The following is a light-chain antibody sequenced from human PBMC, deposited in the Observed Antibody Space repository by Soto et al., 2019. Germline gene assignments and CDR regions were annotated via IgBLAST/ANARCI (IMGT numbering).Light chain of an antibody. CDR1: ESVRSDY. V-gene: IGKV3-20*01. CDR3: QQYGTSPRT. J-gene: IGKJ1*01. CDR2: GAS. Sequence: LTQSPATLSLSPGERATLFCRASESVRSDYLAWYQQKPGQAPRLLIYGASTRATGIPDRFSGSGSMTEFTLTISRLEPEDFAVYHCQQYGTSPRTFDQGTKVEV.